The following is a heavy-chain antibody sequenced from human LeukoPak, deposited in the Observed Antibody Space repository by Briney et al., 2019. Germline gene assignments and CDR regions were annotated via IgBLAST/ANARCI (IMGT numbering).Heavy chain of an antibody. CDR1: GFTFSNHG. CDR3: AKTIAAAGTAVFDY. V-gene: IGHV3-23*01. D-gene: IGHD6-13*01. J-gene: IGHJ4*02. Sequence: GGSLRLSCAASGFTFSNHGMNWVRQAPGKGLEWVSGISPSGDITYYADSVKGRFTISRDNSKNTVYLQVISLTAEDTAVYYCAKTIAAAGTAVFDYWGQGTLVTVSS. CDR2: ISPSGDIT.